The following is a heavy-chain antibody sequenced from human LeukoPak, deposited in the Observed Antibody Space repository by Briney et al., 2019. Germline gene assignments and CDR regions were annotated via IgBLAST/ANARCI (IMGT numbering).Heavy chain of an antibody. CDR1: GYTFTGYY. Sequence: ASVKVSCKASGYTFTGYYMHWVRQAPGQGLEWMGWINPNSGGTNYAQKFQGWVTMTRDTSISTAYMELSRLRSDDTAVYYCARDKSGSAYDAFDIWGQGTMVTVSS. J-gene: IGHJ3*02. V-gene: IGHV1-2*04. D-gene: IGHD1-26*01. CDR3: ARDKSGSAYDAFDI. CDR2: INPNSGGT.